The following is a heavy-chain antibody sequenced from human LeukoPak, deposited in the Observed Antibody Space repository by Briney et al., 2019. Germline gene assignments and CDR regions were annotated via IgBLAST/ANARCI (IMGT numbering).Heavy chain of an antibody. Sequence: SETLSLTCTVSGGSISSYYWSWIRQPPGKGLEWIGYIYYSGSTNYNPSLKSRVTISVDTSKNQFSLKLSSVTAADTAVYYCARSHPAVAMRVFYFDYWGQGTLVTVSS. J-gene: IGHJ4*02. V-gene: IGHV4-59*01. CDR3: ARSHPAVAMRVFYFDY. CDR2: IYYSGST. D-gene: IGHD5-12*01. CDR1: GGSISSYY.